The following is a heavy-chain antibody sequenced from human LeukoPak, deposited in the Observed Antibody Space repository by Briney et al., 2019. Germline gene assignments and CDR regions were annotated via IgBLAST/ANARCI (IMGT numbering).Heavy chain of an antibody. CDR2: IKRKVDGETT. D-gene: IGHD3-22*01. Sequence: PGGSLRLSCSASGFTFSNTWMSWVRQAPGKGLEWVGRIKRKVDGETTDYAASVKGRISISRDDSESTLYLEMNSLKTEDTAVYYCTTDTFDSDGYSHDFWCQGTLVTVSS. J-gene: IGHJ4*02. CDR1: GFTFSNTW. V-gene: IGHV3-15*01. CDR3: TTDTFDSDGYSHDF.